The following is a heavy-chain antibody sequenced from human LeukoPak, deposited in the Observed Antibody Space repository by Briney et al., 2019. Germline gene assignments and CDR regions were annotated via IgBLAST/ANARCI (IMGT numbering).Heavy chain of an antibody. CDR1: GGSISSSNW. D-gene: IGHD4-17*01. CDR3: ARGTVTMDY. V-gene: IGHV4-4*02. Sequence: SETLSLTCAVSGGSISSSNWWSWVRQPPGKGLEWIGEIYHSGSTNYNPSLKSRVTISIDSSKNQFSLNLSSVTAADTAVYYCARGTVTMDYWGRGTLVTVSS. J-gene: IGHJ4*02. CDR2: IYHSGST.